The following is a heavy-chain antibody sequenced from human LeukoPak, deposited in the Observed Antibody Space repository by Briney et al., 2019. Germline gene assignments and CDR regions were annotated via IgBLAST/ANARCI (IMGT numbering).Heavy chain of an antibody. CDR1: GFTFRNYG. CDR3: ATASGSYYSVY. V-gene: IGHV3-33*01. D-gene: IGHD1-26*01. CDR2: IWYDGSNK. J-gene: IGHJ4*02. Sequence: GGSLRLSCAASGFTFRNYGMQWVRQAPGKGLEWVAVIWYDGSNKYYADSVKGRFTISRDNSKNALFLQMNSLGVEDTAVYYCATASGSYYSVYWGQGTLVTVSS.